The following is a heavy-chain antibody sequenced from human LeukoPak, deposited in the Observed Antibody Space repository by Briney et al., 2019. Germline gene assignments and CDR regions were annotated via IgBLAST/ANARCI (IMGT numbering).Heavy chain of an antibody. D-gene: IGHD1-26*01. CDR1: GFTFSTYN. CDR2: ITSSSSYV. V-gene: IGHV3-21*01. CDR3: VRSRIWELLSSFDL. Sequence: GGSLRLSCEASGFTFSTYNMNWVRQAPGKRLEWVSSITSSSSYVFYADSVKGRFTISRDDSNNTLFLQMNSLRADDTAVYYCVRSRIWELLSSFDLWGQGALVIVSS. J-gene: IGHJ4*02.